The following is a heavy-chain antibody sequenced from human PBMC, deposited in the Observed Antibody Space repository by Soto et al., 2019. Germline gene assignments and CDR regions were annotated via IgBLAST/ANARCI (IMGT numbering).Heavy chain of an antibody. Sequence: GGSLRLSCAASGFTFSSYAMSWVRQAPGKGLEWVSAISGSGGSTYYADSVKGRFTISRDNSKNTLYLQMNSLRAEDTAVYYCAKDGRRYSSSWSDYWGQGTLVTVSS. D-gene: IGHD6-13*01. CDR3: AKDGRRYSSSWSDY. CDR2: ISGSGGST. CDR1: GFTFSSYA. J-gene: IGHJ4*02. V-gene: IGHV3-23*01.